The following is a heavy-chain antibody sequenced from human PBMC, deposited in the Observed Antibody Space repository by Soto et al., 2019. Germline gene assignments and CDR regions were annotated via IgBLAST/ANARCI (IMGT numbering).Heavy chain of an antibody. CDR1: GGSISSFY. Sequence: PSETLSLTCTVSGGSISSFYWSWIRQPPGKGLEWIGYIFYSGSTNYNPSLKSRLTISIDTSKNQFSLKVISLTAADTAVYYCARGGHSYYDILTGHPVRFDPWGQGTLVTVSS. CDR2: IFYSGST. CDR3: ARGGHSYYDILTGHPVRFDP. D-gene: IGHD3-9*01. V-gene: IGHV4-59*08. J-gene: IGHJ5*02.